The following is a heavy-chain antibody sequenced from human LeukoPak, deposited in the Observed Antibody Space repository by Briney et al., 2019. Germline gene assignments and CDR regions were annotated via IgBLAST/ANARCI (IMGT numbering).Heavy chain of an antibody. CDR1: GGTFSSYV. D-gene: IGHD2-8*01. Sequence: ASVKVSCKASGGTFSSYVISWVRQAPGQGLEWMGGIIPIFGTANYALKFQGRVTITADESTSTAYMELSSLRSEDTAVYYCARGRGDCSSGVCYTAYFYYGMDVWGQGTTVTVSS. J-gene: IGHJ6*02. CDR3: ARGRGDCSSGVCYTAYFYYGMDV. CDR2: IIPIFGTA. V-gene: IGHV1-69*13.